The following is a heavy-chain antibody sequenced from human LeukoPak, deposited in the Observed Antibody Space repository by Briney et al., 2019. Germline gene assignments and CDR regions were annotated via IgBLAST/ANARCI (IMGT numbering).Heavy chain of an antibody. J-gene: IGHJ6*03. Sequence: ASVKVSCKASGYTFTGYYMHWVRQAPGQGLERMGWINPNSGGTNYAQKFQGRVTMTRDTSISTAYMELSRLRSDDTAVYYCARDYSNYAYYYYMDVWGKGTTVTVSS. D-gene: IGHD4-11*01. CDR1: GYTFTGYY. CDR2: INPNSGGT. V-gene: IGHV1-2*02. CDR3: ARDYSNYAYYYYMDV.